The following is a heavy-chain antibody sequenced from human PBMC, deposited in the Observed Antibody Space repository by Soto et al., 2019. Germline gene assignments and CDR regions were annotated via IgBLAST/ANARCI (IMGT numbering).Heavy chain of an antibody. CDR3: ARISLVQMATIGYWFDP. V-gene: IGHV5-51*01. J-gene: IGHJ5*02. CDR1: GYSFTSYW. Sequence: GESLKISCKGSGYSFTSYWIGWVRQMPGKGLEWMGIIYPGDSDTRYSPSFQGQVTISADKSISTAYLQWSSLKASDTAMYYCARISLVQMATIGYWFDPWGQGTLVTVSS. D-gene: IGHD5-12*01. CDR2: IYPGDSDT.